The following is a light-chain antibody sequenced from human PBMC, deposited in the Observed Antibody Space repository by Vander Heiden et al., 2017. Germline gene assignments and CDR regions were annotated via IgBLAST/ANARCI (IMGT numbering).Light chain of an antibody. J-gene: IGLJ3*02. Sequence: QSVLTQPPSASGTPGQRVPISCSGSSSNIGSNYVYWYQQLPGTAPKLRIYRNNQRPSGVPDRFSGSKSGTSASLAISGLRSEDEADYYCAAWDDSLSGWVFGGGTKLTVL. V-gene: IGLV1-47*01. CDR1: SSNIGSNY. CDR2: RNN. CDR3: AAWDDSLSGWV.